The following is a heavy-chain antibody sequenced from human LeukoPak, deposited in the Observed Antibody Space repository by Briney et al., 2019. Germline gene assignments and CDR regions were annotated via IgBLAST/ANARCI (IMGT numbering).Heavy chain of an antibody. CDR1: GGSISSYY. CDR3: ARGDPFHYFYYYYMDV. J-gene: IGHJ6*03. CDR2: IYYSGST. Sequence: PSETLSLTCTVSGGSISSYYWSWIRQPPGKGLEWIGYIYYSGSTNYNPSLKSRVTISVDTSKNHFSLKLNSVTAADTAVYYCARGDPFHYFYYYYMDVWGKGTTVTVSS. V-gene: IGHV4-59*12.